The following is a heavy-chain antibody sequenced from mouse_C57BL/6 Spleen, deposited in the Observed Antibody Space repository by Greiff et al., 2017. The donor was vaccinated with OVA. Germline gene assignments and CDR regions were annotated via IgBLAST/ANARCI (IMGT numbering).Heavy chain of an antibody. CDR3: ARGGTQLAPDY. CDR1: GFTFSSYA. CDR2: ISDGGSYT. D-gene: IGHD3-1*01. Sequence: EVQLVESGGGLVKPGGSLKLSCAASGFTFSSYAMSWVRQTPEKRLEWVATISDGGSYTYYPDNVKGRFTISRDNAKNNLYLQMSHLKSEDTAMYYCARGGTQLAPDYWGQGTTLTVSS. V-gene: IGHV5-4*01. J-gene: IGHJ2*01.